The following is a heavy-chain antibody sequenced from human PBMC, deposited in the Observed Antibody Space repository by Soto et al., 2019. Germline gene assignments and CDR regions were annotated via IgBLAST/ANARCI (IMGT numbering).Heavy chain of an antibody. V-gene: IGHV3-33*01. D-gene: IGHD1-26*01. CDR3: ARGNQGVGATRLDY. J-gene: IGHJ4*02. CDR2: IWYDGSNK. CDR1: GFTFSSYG. Sequence: QVQLVESGGGVVQPGRSLRLSCAASGFTFSSYGMHWVRQAPGKGLEWVAVIWYDGSNKYYADSVKGRFTISRDNSKNTLYLQMNSLRAEDTAVYYCARGNQGVGATRLDYWGQGTLVTVSS.